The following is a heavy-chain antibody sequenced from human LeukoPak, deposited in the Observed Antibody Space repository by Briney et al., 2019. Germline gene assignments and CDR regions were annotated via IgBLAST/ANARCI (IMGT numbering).Heavy chain of an antibody. Sequence: GGSLRLSCAASGFTVSGTHMSWVRQAPGKGLEWVSAMYTGGTTYYADSVAGRFTVSRDNSKNTLYLHMNSLRVEDTAVYYCAKDEATSGGGLASWGQGTLVPVSS. V-gene: IGHV3-53*01. J-gene: IGHJ4*02. CDR2: MYTGGTT. D-gene: IGHD3-16*01. CDR3: AKDEATSGGGLAS. CDR1: GFTVSGTH.